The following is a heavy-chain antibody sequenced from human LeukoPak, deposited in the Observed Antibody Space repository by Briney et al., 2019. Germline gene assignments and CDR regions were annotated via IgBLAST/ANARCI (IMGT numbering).Heavy chain of an antibody. Sequence: SETQSLTCTVSGDSISRYYWSWLRQPAGKGLEWIGRIYISGSTNYNPSLQSRVTMSVDTSKNQFSLKLSSVTAADTAVYYCVTSPYSGYECDCWGQGTLVTVSS. D-gene: IGHD5-12*01. CDR1: GDSISRYY. V-gene: IGHV4-4*07. J-gene: IGHJ4*02. CDR2: IYISGST. CDR3: VTSPYSGYECDC.